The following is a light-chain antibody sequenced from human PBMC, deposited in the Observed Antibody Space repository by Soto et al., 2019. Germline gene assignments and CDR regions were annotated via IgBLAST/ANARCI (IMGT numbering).Light chain of an antibody. CDR1: QGISSY. Sequence: IQLTQSPSSLPASVGYRVTITSRASQGISSYLAWYQQKTGKPPKLLIYAASTLQSGVPSRFRGSGSGTDFTLTISSLQPEDFETYYCQQLNSYPITFGQGTRLEIK. J-gene: IGKJ5*01. CDR2: AAS. CDR3: QQLNSYPIT. V-gene: IGKV1-9*01.